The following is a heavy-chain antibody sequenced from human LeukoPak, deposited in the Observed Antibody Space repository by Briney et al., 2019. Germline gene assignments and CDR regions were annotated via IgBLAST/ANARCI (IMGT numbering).Heavy chain of an antibody. CDR2: ISGSGGST. V-gene: IGHV3-23*01. D-gene: IGHD6-19*01. CDR3: AKGDGIAVAGSYFDY. Sequence: PGGSLRLSCAASGFTFSSYAMSWVRQAPGKGLEWVSAISGSGGSTYYADSVKGRFTISRDNSKNTLYLQMNSLRAEDTAVYYCAKGDGIAVAGSYFDYWGQGTLVTVST. CDR1: GFTFSSYA. J-gene: IGHJ4*02.